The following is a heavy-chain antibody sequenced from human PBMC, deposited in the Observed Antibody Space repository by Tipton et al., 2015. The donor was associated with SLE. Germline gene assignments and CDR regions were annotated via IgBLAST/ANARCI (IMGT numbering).Heavy chain of an antibody. CDR3: ARAGILTGYYPYFDY. J-gene: IGHJ4*02. CDR1: GGSITNGNYH. D-gene: IGHD3-9*01. Sequence: LRLSCTVSGGSITNGNYHWSWIRQPAGKGLEWIGRFFVGGNTNYNPSLKSRVTISVDTSKNQFSLKLSSVTAADTAVYYCARAGILTGYYPYFDYWGQGTLVTVSS. V-gene: IGHV4-61*02. CDR2: FFVGGNT.